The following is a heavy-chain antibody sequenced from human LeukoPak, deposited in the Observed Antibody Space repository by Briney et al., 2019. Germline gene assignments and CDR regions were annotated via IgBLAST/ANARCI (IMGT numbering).Heavy chain of an antibody. CDR3: AQSINYFDY. Sequence: GGSLRLSCAASGFTFSAYWMHWVRQAPGKGLVWVSRINTDGSSSTYAASVKGRFTISRDNSKNTLYLQMNSLRAEDTAVYYCAQSINYFDYWGQGTLVTVSS. V-gene: IGHV3-74*01. CDR1: GFTFSAYW. J-gene: IGHJ4*02. CDR2: INTDGSSS. D-gene: IGHD6-19*01.